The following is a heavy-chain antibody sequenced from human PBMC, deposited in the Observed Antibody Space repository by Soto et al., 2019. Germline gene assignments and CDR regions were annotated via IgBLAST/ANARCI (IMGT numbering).Heavy chain of an antibody. V-gene: IGHV3-15*07. CDR3: AADLPDWGAYAFDY. Sequence: RRLSFAASGFTFTRAWLNWVRQSPGKGLEWVGRAKSEINGGAVDYAAPVKGRFTISRDASQNTVYLQMNSLRADDTAVYYCAADLPDWGAYAFDYWGHGTQVTVSS. J-gene: IGHJ4*01. D-gene: IGHD3-16*01. CDR1: GFTFTRAW. CDR2: AKSEINGGAV.